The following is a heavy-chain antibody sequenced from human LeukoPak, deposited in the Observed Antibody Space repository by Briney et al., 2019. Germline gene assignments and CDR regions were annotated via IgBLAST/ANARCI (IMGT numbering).Heavy chain of an antibody. CDR1: GFTVNKAW. CDR3: TTDGGY. Sequence: GESLRLSCAASGFTVNKAWMSWVRQAPGKGLEWVGRIKSSGDGGTTDYTAPVKGRFTISRDDSRNTVFLQMNTLKTEDTAVYYCTTDGGYWGQGTLVTVSS. J-gene: IGHJ4*02. D-gene: IGHD2-15*01. CDR2: IKSSGDGGTT. V-gene: IGHV3-15*01.